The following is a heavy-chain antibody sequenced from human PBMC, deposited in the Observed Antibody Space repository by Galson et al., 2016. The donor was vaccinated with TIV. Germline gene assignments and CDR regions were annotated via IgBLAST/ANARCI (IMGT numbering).Heavy chain of an antibody. CDR3: ARKDQPILVVGPAGGASDL. J-gene: IGHJ3*01. Sequence: LRLSCAASGFTFSNYDMHWVRQAPGKGLEWVAFIRFDETTKYYGDSVKGRFTISRDNSKNTLYLQMNSLRPEDTALYYCARKDQPILVVGPAGGASDLWGQGTMVIVSS. V-gene: IGHV3-30*02. CDR2: IRFDETTK. D-gene: IGHD2-15*01. CDR1: GFTFSNYD.